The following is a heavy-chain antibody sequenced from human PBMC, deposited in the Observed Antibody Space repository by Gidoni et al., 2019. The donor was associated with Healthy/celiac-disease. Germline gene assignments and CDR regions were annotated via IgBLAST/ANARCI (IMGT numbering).Heavy chain of an antibody. CDR1: GFTFRSYA. CDR2: ISGSGDST. CDR3: ATTVGEYQLLDQFDY. J-gene: IGHJ4*02. V-gene: IGHV3-23*01. Sequence: EVQLLESGGGLVQPGGSLRLSCAPSGFTFRSYAMSWVRQAPGKGLEWVSAISGSGDSTYYADSVKGRFTISRDNSKNTLYLQMNRLRAEDTDVYYCATTVGEYQLLDQFDYWGQGTLVTVSS. D-gene: IGHD2-2*02.